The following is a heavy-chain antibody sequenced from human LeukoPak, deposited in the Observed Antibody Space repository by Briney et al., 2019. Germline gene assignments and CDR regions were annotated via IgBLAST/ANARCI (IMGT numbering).Heavy chain of an antibody. CDR2: IRSKAYGGTT. D-gene: IGHD3-22*01. J-gene: IGHJ5*02. V-gene: IGHV3-49*03. Sequence: GGSLRLSCTASGFTFGDFAMSWFRQAPGKGLEWVGFIRSKAYGGTTEYAASVKGRFTISRDDSKSIAYLQMNSLKTEDTAVYYCAYDSSGYHDWFDPWGQGTPVTVSS. CDR3: AYDSSGYHDWFDP. CDR1: GFTFGDFA.